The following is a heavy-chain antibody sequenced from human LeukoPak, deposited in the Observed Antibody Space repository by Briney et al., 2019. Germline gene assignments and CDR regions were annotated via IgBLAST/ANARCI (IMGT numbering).Heavy chain of an antibody. CDR3: ARVYYGSGSYYRRYYYMDV. Sequence: PGGSLRLSCAASRFTFSSYSMNWVRQAPGKGLEWVSSISSSSSYIYYADSVKGRFSISRDNAKKSLYLQMNSLRAEDTAVYYCARVYYGSGSYYRRYYYMDVWGKGTTVTISS. J-gene: IGHJ6*03. CDR2: ISSSSSYI. CDR1: RFTFSSYS. V-gene: IGHV3-21*04. D-gene: IGHD3-10*01.